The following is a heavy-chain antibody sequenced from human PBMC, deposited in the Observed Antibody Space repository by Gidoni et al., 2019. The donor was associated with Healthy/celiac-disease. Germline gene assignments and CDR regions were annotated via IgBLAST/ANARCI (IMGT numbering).Heavy chain of an antibody. V-gene: IGHV2-5*02. CDR3: AHSSAQNNWNDI. D-gene: IGHD1-20*01. CDR1: GFSPSSIGVG. CDR2: IYWDDDK. J-gene: IGHJ4*02. Sequence: QITLKESGPTLVKPTQTLTLTCTFPGFSPSSIGVGVAWIRHPPGKALEWLALIYWDDDKRDSPSLRSRLTITKATSKNQVVLTMTNMDPVDTATYYCAHSSAQNNWNDIWGQGTLVTVSS.